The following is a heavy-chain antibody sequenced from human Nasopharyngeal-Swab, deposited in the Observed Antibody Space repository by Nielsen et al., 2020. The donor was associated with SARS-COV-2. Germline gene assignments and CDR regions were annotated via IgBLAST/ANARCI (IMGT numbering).Heavy chain of an antibody. Sequence: SLKISCAASGFTFDDYAMHWVRQAPGKGLEWVSGISWNSGSTGYADSVKGRFTISRDNAKNSLYLQMNSLRAEDAALYYCAKNSGSNMGRSAFDIWGQGTMVTVSS. D-gene: IGHD1-26*01. CDR2: ISWNSGST. CDR3: AKNSGSNMGRSAFDI. J-gene: IGHJ3*02. CDR1: GFTFDDYA. V-gene: IGHV3-9*01.